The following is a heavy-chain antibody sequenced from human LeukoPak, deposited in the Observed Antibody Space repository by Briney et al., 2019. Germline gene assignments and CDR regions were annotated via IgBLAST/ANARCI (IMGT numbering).Heavy chain of an antibody. J-gene: IGHJ3*02. CDR3: ARGLFLSGYLDAFDI. V-gene: IGHV3-53*01. CDR2: IYNDGRT. CDR1: GSTVNNKY. Sequence: GGSLRLSCAASGSTVNNKYMTWVRQAPGKGLEWVSLIYNDGRTYYADSVKGRCTISRDNLKNVLYLQMNSLKVEDTALYYCARGLFLSGYLDAFDIWGQGTVVTVLF. D-gene: IGHD3-22*01.